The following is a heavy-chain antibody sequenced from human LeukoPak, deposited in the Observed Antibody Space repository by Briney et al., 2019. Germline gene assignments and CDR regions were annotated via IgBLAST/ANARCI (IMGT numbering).Heavy chain of an antibody. CDR1: GYTFTSYA. CDR2: INAGNGNT. J-gene: IGHJ3*02. D-gene: IGHD5-12*01. V-gene: IGHV1-3*01. Sequence: ASVKVSCKASGYTFTSYAMHWVRQAPGQRLEWMGWINAGNGNTKYSQKFQGRITITRDTSASTAYMELSSLRSEDTAVYYCAREVARVGGAFDIWGQGTMVTVSS. CDR3: AREVARVGGAFDI.